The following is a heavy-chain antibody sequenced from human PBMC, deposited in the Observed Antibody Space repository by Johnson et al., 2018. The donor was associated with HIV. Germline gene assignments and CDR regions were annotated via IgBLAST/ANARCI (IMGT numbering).Heavy chain of an antibody. Sequence: QVQLVESGGSVVRPGGSLRLSCAASGFTFDDHGMNWVRQAPGKGLEWVAFIGFDGTKSYYADSLQGRFTISRDNSKNMLDLQMNSLRAGDAAVYYCARDYRGRTVDAFDVWGQGTLVIVSS. CDR2: IGFDGTKS. D-gene: IGHD3-16*02. J-gene: IGHJ3*01. V-gene: IGHV3-30*02. CDR3: ARDYRGRTVDAFDV. CDR1: GFTFDDHG.